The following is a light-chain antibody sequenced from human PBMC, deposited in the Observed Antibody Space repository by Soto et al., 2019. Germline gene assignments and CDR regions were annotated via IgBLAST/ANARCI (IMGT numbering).Light chain of an antibody. J-gene: IGLJ2*01. CDR2: LNSDGSH. V-gene: IGLV4-69*01. Sequence: QPVLTQSPSASASLGASVKLTCTLSSGHSRYAIAWHQQQPEKGPRYLMKLNSDGSHSKGDGIPDRFSGSSSGAERYLTISSLQSEDEADYYCQTSGTGTVVFGGGTKLTVL. CDR3: QTSGTGTVV. CDR1: SGHSRYA.